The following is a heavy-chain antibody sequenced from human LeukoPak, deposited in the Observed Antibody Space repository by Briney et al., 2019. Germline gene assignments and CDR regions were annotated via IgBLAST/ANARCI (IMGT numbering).Heavy chain of an antibody. Sequence: GRCLRLSCGASGFALCSYTINWVRQAPGKGLVWISRINSDGSSASYADSAKGQFTISRDNAKTTLYLQMNSLRAEDKAVYYCARHLTYGGWNSWGQGTLVTVSS. CDR2: INSDGSSA. CDR1: GFALCSYT. V-gene: IGHV3-74*01. CDR3: ARHLTYGGWNS. D-gene: IGHD4-23*01. J-gene: IGHJ4*02.